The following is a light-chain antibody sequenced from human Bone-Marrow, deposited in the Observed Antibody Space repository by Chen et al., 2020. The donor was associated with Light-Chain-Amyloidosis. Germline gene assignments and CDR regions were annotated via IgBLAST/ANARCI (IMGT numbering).Light chain of an antibody. Sequence: QSALTKPASVSGSPGQSITISCTGTSSDVGGYNHVSWCQQHPDKAPKLMIYEVTNRPSWVPDRFSGSKSDNTASLTISGLQTDDEADYFCSSYTITNTLVFGSGTRVTVL. CDR3: SSYTITNTLV. CDR1: SSDVGGYNH. V-gene: IGLV2-14*01. CDR2: EVT. J-gene: IGLJ1*01.